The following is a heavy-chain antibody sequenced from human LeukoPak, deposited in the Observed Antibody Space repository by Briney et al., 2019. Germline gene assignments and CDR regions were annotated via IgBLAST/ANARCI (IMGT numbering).Heavy chain of an antibody. D-gene: IGHD3-16*01. CDR2: ISSSSSYI. CDR3: VRGLWELGD. V-gene: IGHV3-21*04. J-gene: IGHJ4*02. CDR1: GFTFSSYA. Sequence: GGSLRLSCAASGFTFSSYAMSWVRQAPGKGLEWVSSISSSSSYIYYADSVKGRFTISRDNAKNSLYLQMNSLRSEDTAVYYCVRGLWELGDWGQGTLVTVSP.